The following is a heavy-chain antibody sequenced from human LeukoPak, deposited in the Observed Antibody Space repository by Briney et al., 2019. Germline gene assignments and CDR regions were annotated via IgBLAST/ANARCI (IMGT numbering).Heavy chain of an antibody. J-gene: IGHJ6*04. D-gene: IGHD5-12*01. CDR3: TTADSGYDLPIIYYYYGMDV. CDR1: GFTFSRYS. V-gene: IGHV3-21*03. Sequence: GGSLRLSCAASGFTFSRYSMNWVRQAPGKGLEGVSSISSSSSYIYYADSVRGRFTISRDNAKNSLYLQMNSLKTEDTAVYYFTTADSGYDLPIIYYYYGMDVWGKGTTVTVSS. CDR2: ISSSSSYI.